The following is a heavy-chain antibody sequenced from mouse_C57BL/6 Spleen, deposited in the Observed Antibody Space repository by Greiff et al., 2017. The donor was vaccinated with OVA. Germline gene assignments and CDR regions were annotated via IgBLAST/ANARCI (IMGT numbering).Heavy chain of an antibody. CDR2: INYDGSST. J-gene: IGHJ2*01. V-gene: IGHV5-16*01. CDR1: GFTFSDYY. Sequence: EVQLVESEGGLVQPGSSMKLSCTASGFTFSDYYMAWVRQVPEKGLEWVANINYDGSSTYYLDSLKSRFIISRDNAKNILYLQMSSLKSEDTATYYCARVSTGAFDYWGQGTTLTVSS. CDR3: ARVSTGAFDY. D-gene: IGHD4-1*02.